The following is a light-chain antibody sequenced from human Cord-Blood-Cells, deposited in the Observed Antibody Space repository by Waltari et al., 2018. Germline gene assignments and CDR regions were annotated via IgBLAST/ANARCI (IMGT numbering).Light chain of an antibody. CDR3: AAWDDSLNGVV. CDR2: NNT. J-gene: IGLJ2*01. V-gene: IGLV1-44*01. CDR1: SSNIGSNT. Sequence: QSVLTQPPSASGTPGQRVTISCSGSSSNIGSNTVNWYQQLPGTAPKLLIYNNTQRPSEVPDRVSGSKSGTSASLAISGLQSEDEADYYCAAWDDSLNGVVFGGGTKLTVL.